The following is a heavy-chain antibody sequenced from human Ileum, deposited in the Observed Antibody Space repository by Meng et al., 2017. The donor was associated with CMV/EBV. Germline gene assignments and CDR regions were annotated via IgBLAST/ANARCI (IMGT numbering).Heavy chain of an antibody. D-gene: IGHD3-9*01. J-gene: IGHJ4*02. CDR2: FSRSRDNI. Sequence: LVESGGGLGKLGGSLGLCCAASGFSLSSYSMNWIRQVPGKGLEWISYFSRSRDNIAYADSVKGRFTISRDDAKKSLYLQMNSLRAEDTGVYYCARDNDWAFDYWGQGTLVTVSS. CDR3: ARDNDWAFDY. CDR1: GFSLSSYS. V-gene: IGHV3-21*03.